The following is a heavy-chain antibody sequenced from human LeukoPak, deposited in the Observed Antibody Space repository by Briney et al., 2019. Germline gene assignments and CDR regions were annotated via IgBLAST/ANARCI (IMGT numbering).Heavy chain of an antibody. Sequence: ASVKVSCKASGYTFTGYYLHWVRQAPGQGLEWVGWIYPNSGGTDYAQKLQGRVTMTTDTSTSTAYMELRSLRSDDTAVYYCARDSAGTDPLDYWGQGTLVTVSS. CDR2: IYPNSGGT. J-gene: IGHJ4*02. CDR3: ARDSAGTDPLDY. D-gene: IGHD6-19*01. V-gene: IGHV1-2*02. CDR1: GYTFTGYY.